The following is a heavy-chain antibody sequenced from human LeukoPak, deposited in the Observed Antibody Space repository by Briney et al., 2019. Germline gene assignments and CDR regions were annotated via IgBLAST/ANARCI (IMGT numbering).Heavy chain of an antibody. D-gene: IGHD2-2*01. CDR1: GFTFTDYC. CDR3: ARVVGGKEYQLPGDH. Sequence: PGGSLRLSCAASGFTFTDYCMSWIRQAPGKGLECVSYISSSGNTTYHADSVKGRFTISRDNAKNSLYLQMSSLRAEDTAVYYCARVVGGKEYQLPGDHWGQGTLVTVSS. J-gene: IGHJ4*02. V-gene: IGHV3-11*04. CDR2: ISSSGNTT.